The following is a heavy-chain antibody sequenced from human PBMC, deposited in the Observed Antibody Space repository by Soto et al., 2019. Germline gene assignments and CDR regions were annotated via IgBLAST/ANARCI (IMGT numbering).Heavy chain of an antibody. CDR2: ITGGGGAT. CDR3: AKVPPGSGRGY. D-gene: IGHD3-10*01. V-gene: IGHV3-23*01. CDR1: GFTFSTYT. J-gene: IGHJ4*02. Sequence: GSLRLSGAASGFTFSTYTMSWVRQAPGKGLEWVSSITGGGGATYYADSVKGRFTISRDNSRNTLHLQMNSLRAEDTAVYYCAKVPPGSGRGYWGQGTLVTVSS.